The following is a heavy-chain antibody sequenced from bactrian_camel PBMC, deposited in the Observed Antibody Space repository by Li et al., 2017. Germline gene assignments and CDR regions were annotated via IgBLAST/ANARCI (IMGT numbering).Heavy chain of an antibody. J-gene: IGHJ4*01. V-gene: IGHV3S53*01. CDR3: NRRRTGGLCRGDEYND. CDR1: GYTSKTDC. Sequence: VESGGGSVQAGGSLRLSCVVSGYTSKTDCLSWFRQAPGKEREFVSGINIDGTTTYADSVKGRFTISQDKYKLTAYLQMNSLRFEDTAMYYCNRRRTGGLCRGDEYNDWGQGTQVTVS. CDR2: INIDGTT. D-gene: IGHD2*01.